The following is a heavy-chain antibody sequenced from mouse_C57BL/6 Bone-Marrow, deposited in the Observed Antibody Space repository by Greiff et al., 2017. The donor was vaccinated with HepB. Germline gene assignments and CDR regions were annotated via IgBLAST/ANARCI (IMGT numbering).Heavy chain of an antibody. D-gene: IGHD2-2*01. CDR3: AGMVTTFDY. CDR2: IYPSDSET. V-gene: IGHV1-61*01. Sequence: QVQLQQPGAELVRPGSSVKLSCKASGYTFTSYWMDWVKQRPGQGLEWIGNIYPSDSETHYNHKFKDKATLTVDKSSSTAYMQLSSLTSEDSAVYYCAGMVTTFDYWGQGTTLTVSS. J-gene: IGHJ2*01. CDR1: GYTFTSYW.